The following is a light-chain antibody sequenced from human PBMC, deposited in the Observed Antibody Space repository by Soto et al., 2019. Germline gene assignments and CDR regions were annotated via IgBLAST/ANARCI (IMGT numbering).Light chain of an antibody. Sequence: QAVVTQPPSASGTPGQRVTISCSGSRSNIGSNTVNWYQQLPGTAPKLLIYSNNQRPSRVPGRFSGSKSGTSASLAISGLQSEDEADYYCAAWDDSLNGVVFGGGTKLTVL. CDR1: RSNIGSNT. CDR3: AAWDDSLNGVV. CDR2: SNN. V-gene: IGLV1-44*01. J-gene: IGLJ2*01.